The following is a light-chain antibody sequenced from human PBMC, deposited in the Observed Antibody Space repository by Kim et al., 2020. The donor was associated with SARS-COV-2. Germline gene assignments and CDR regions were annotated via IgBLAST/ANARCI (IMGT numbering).Light chain of an antibody. CDR3: EAWDDSLV. Sequence: GTTRQRVTTSCSGSSPNIGSNTVNWYQQLPGTAPKRLIYSNNQRPSGVPDRFSGSKAGTSASLAISGLQSEDEADYYCEAWDDSLVFGGGTQLTVL. CDR2: SNN. V-gene: IGLV1-44*01. J-gene: IGLJ2*01. CDR1: SPNIGSNT.